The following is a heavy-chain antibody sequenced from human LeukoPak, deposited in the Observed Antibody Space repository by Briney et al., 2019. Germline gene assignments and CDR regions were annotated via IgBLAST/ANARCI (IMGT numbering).Heavy chain of an antibody. CDR3: ARSGDYGYYPFDY. CDR2: INSDGSST. CDR1: GFTFSSYW. D-gene: IGHD4-17*01. J-gene: IGHJ4*02. V-gene: IGHV3-74*01. Sequence: PGGSLRLSCAASGFTFSSYWMHWVRQAPGQGLVWVSRINSDGSSTSYADPVKGRFTISRDNAKNTLYLQMNSLRAEDTAVYYCARSGDYGYYPFDYWGQGPLVTVSS.